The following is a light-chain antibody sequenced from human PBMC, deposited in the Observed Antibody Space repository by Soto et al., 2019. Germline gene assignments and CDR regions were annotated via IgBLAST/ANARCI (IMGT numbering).Light chain of an antibody. CDR3: QQYYNWPPWT. CDR2: GAS. J-gene: IGKJ1*01. V-gene: IGKV3-15*01. CDR1: QSLSGN. Sequence: EIVMTQSPATLSVSPGERATISCRASQSLSGNLTWYQHKPGQAPRLLIYGASTRATGIPARFSGSGSGTDFPLTISSLQSEDFAVYYCQQYYNWPPWTFGQGTKVEIK.